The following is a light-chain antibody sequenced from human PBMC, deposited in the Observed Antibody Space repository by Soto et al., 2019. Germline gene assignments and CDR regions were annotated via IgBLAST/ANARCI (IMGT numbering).Light chain of an antibody. CDR2: KAS. V-gene: IGKV1-5*03. CDR3: QQYNSYFWT. CDR1: QSISGW. Sequence: TQCPSAESASVGDTVTITCRASQSISGWLAWYQQKLGKAPKLVIYKASTLESGVPSKFSGSGSGTEFTLTHSSLQSDDSATYYCQQYNSYFWTFGQEAKVDI. J-gene: IGKJ1*01.